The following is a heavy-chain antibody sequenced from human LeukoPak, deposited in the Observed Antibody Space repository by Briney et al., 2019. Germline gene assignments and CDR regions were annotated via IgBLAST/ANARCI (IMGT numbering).Heavy chain of an antibody. CDR1: GFTFSNAW. Sequence: PGGSLRLSCAASGFTFSNAWMSWVHQAPGKGLEWVGRVKSKTDGGTTDYAAPVKGRFTISRDDSKNTLYLQMNSLKTEDTAVYYCTTVGGYSSSWYEYYFDYWGQGTLATVSS. J-gene: IGHJ4*02. CDR2: VKSKTDGGTT. CDR3: TTVGGYSSSWYEYYFDY. V-gene: IGHV3-15*01. D-gene: IGHD6-13*01.